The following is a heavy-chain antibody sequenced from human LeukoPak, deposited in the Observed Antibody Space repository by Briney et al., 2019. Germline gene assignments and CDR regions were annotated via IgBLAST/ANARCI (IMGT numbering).Heavy chain of an antibody. J-gene: IGHJ2*01. CDR3: ARDRRHDFWSGSWYFDL. CDR2: INPNSGGT. CDR1: GYTFTDYY. Sequence: ASLKVSCKASGYTFTDYYMHWVRQAPGQGLEWMGWINPNSGGTNYAQKFQGRVTMTRDTSISTAYMELSRLRSDDTAVYYCARDRRHDFWSGSWYFDLWGRGTLVTVSS. V-gene: IGHV1-2*02. D-gene: IGHD3-3*01.